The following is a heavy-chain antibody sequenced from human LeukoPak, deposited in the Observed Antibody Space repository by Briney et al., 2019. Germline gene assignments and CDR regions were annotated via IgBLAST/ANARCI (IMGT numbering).Heavy chain of an antibody. Sequence: GRSLRLSCAASGFIFSNYAMSWVRQAPGKGLEWASTVNGAGTRTYDADFVKGRFTISRDNSKNTLFVQMKSLRVEDTAVYYCARLGYTTGLVFDYWGQGIQVTVSS. V-gene: IGHV3-23*01. D-gene: IGHD5-12*01. CDR3: ARLGYTTGLVFDY. CDR2: VNGAGTRT. CDR1: GFIFSNYA. J-gene: IGHJ4*02.